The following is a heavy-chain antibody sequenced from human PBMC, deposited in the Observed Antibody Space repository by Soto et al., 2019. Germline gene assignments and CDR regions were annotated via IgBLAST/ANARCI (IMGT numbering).Heavy chain of an antibody. D-gene: IGHD6-6*01. V-gene: IGHV3-48*02. CDR2: ISSSSSTI. CDR1: GFTFSSYS. J-gene: IGHJ6*02. Sequence: GGSLRLSCASSGFTFSSYSMNWVRQAPGKGLEWVSYISSSSSTIYYADSVKGRFTISRDNAKNSLYLQMNSLRDEDTAVYYCARPEYSSSSYGMDVWGQGTTVTSP. CDR3: ARPEYSSSSYGMDV.